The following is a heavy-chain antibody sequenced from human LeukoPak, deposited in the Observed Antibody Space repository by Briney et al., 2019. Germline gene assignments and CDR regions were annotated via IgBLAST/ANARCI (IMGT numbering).Heavy chain of an antibody. CDR2: IYYSESA. CDR3: ARKRSFDL. V-gene: IGHV4-59*02. D-gene: IGHD3-9*01. Sequence: PSETQSLTCTVSGDSVSNYYWSWIRQPPGKRLEWIGCIYYSESATYNPSLKSRVTISLDTSKNQFFLKLSSVTAADTAVYYCARKRSFDLWGQGTLVTVSS. CDR1: GDSVSNYY. J-gene: IGHJ4*02.